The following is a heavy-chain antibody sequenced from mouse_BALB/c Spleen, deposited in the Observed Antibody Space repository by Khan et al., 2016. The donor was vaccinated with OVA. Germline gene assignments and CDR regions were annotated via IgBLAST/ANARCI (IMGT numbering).Heavy chain of an antibody. D-gene: IGHD2-1*01. J-gene: IGHJ3*01. V-gene: IGHV1S137*01. CDR2: ISPYSGNT. CDR1: GYTFTDYA. CDR3: AREGGNYGAFAY. Sequence: QVQLQQSGPELVRPGVSVKISCKGSGYTFTDYAMHWVKQSHAKSLEWIGLISPYSGNTNYNQKFKGKATMTVDKSSTTAYMELARLTSEDSAIYYCAREGGNYGAFAYWGQGTLVTVSA.